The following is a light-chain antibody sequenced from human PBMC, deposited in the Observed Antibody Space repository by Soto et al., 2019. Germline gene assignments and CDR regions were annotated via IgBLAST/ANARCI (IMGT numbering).Light chain of an antibody. CDR1: QSVDSVY. CDR2: GAS. V-gene: IGKV3-20*01. CDR3: QQYDTSPPLYT. J-gene: IGKJ2*01. Sequence: EIVLTQSPGTLSLSPGERATLSCRASQSVDSVYLTWYQQKPGQAPRLLIYGASTRAAGIPRRFSGSGSGTDFTLTISRLEPDDFAVYYCQQYDTSPPLYTLGQGTKLEFK.